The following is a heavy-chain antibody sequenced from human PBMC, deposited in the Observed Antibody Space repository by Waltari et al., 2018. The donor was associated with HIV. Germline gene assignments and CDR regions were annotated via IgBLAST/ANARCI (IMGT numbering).Heavy chain of an antibody. CDR3: AGTLDYGGNSHFYFDL. V-gene: IGHV4-38-2*02. CDR2: IHHSGNT. Sequence: QVPLQESGPGRGKPSATLSLTCTVSGYSIRRTYYRGWIRQPPGQGLEWIGNIHHSGNTYYNPSLKSRVTIAVDTSKNQFSLNLTSLTAADTAPYFCAGTLDYGGNSHFYFDLWGRGALVTVSS. D-gene: IGHD4-17*01. CDR1: GYSIRRTYY. J-gene: IGHJ2*01.